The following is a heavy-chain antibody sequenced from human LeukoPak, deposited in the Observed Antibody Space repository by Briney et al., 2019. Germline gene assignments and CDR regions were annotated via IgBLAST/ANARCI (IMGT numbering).Heavy chain of an antibody. D-gene: IGHD2-2*01. Sequence: SQTLSLTCAISGDSVSSKSTAWNWIRQSPSRGLEWLGRTYYRSKWYTGYAVSVKGRITINPDTSKNQFSLKLSSVTAADTAVYYCASGLGYCSSTSCYNWFDPWGQGTLVTVSS. V-gene: IGHV6-1*01. CDR3: ASGLGYCSSTSCYNWFDP. CDR2: TYYRSKWYT. CDR1: GDSVSSKSTA. J-gene: IGHJ5*02.